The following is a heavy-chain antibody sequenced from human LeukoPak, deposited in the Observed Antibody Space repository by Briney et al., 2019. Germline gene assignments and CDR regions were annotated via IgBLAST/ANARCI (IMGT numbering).Heavy chain of an antibody. D-gene: IGHD1-7*01. V-gene: IGHV1-46*01. Sequence: ASVKVSCKASGYTFTSYYMHWVRQAPGQGLEWMGIINPSGGSTSYAQKFQGRVTITADESTSTAYMELSSLRSEDTAVYYCARGRTNSYYGMDVWGQGTTVTVSS. CDR2: INPSGGST. CDR1: GYTFTSYY. CDR3: ARGRTNSYYGMDV. J-gene: IGHJ6*02.